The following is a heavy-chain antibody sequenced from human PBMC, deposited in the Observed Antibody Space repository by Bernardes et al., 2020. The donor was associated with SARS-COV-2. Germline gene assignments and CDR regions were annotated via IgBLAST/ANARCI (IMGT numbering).Heavy chain of an antibody. CDR1: GFSFSSYA. CDR3: AKDLVSGLPLDY. J-gene: IGHJ4*02. D-gene: IGHD2-21*02. Sequence: GGSLRLSCAASGFSFSSYAMSWVRQAPGKGLEWVSIISGTGDTTFYADSVKGRATTSRDNSKNTLYLEMNSLRVEDAAVYYCAKDLVSGLPLDYWGQGTLVTVSS. CDR2: ISGTGDTT. V-gene: IGHV3-23*01.